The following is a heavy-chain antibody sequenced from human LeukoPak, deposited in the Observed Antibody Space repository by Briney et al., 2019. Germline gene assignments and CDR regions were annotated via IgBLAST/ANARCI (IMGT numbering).Heavy chain of an antibody. J-gene: IGHJ1*01. D-gene: IGHD2-15*01. CDR2: ISSSSSTI. Sequence: GGSLRLSCAASGFXFSSYSINWVRQAPGKGLEWVSYISSSSSTIYYADSVKGRFTISRDNSKNTLYLQMNSLRAEDTAVYYCASDSYSPEYFQHWGQGTLVTVSS. V-gene: IGHV3-48*01. CDR1: GFXFSSYS. CDR3: ASDSYSPEYFQH.